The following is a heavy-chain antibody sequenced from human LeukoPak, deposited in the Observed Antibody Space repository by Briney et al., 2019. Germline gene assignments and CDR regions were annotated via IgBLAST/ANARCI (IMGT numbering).Heavy chain of an antibody. CDR2: ISYDGSNK. D-gene: IGHD3-3*01. CDR3: ARDLSPYYDFWSGYWY. J-gene: IGHJ4*02. V-gene: IGHV3-30*04. CDR1: GFTFSSYA. Sequence: GGSLRLSCAASGFTFSSYAMHWVRQAPGKGLEWVAVISYDGSNKYYADSVKGRFTISRDNSKNTLYLQMNSLRAEDTAVYYRARDLSPYYDFWSGYWYWGQGTLVTVSS.